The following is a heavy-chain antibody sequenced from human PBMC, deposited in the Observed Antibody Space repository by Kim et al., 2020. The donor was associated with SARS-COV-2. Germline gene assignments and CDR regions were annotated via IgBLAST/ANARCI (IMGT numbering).Heavy chain of an antibody. D-gene: IGHD7-27*01. V-gene: IGHV5-10-1*01. Sequence: SPSFQGHVTISADKSISTAYLQWSSLKASDTAMYYCARRTGDSWHWYFDLWGRGTLVTVSS. CDR3: ARRTGDSWHWYFDL. J-gene: IGHJ2*01.